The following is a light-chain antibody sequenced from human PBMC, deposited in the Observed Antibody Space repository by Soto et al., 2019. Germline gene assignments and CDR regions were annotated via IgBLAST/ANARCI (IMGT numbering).Light chain of an antibody. Sequence: DIQMTQSPSSVSASLGDRVTITCRASQGISSWLAWYQQRPGKAPKLLIYATSSLQSGVPSRFSGSGSGTDSTLTISSLQPEDFSTYYCQQTYSFPPTFGQGTKLEIK. CDR1: QGISSW. CDR2: ATS. CDR3: QQTYSFPPT. J-gene: IGKJ2*01. V-gene: IGKV1-12*01.